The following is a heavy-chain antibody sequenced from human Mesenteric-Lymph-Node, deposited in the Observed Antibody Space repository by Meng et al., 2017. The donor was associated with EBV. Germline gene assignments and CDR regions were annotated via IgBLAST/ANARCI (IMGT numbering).Heavy chain of an antibody. CDR3: AKNYNWNDGPPFDY. J-gene: IGHJ4*02. V-gene: IGHV3-23*01. Sequence: EGQLLESGGGLVQPGGSLSFSCAASGFTFSSYAMSWVRQAPGKGLEWVSTISGSGGSTYYADSVKGRFTISRDNSKNTLYLQMNSLRAEDTAVYYCAKNYNWNDGPPFDYWGQGTLVTVSS. CDR1: GFTFSSYA. D-gene: IGHD1-20*01. CDR2: ISGSGGST.